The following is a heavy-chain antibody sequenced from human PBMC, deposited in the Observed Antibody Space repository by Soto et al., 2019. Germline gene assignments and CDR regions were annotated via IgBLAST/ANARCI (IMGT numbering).Heavy chain of an antibody. J-gene: IGHJ6*02. CDR2: IIPIFGTA. CDR1: GGTFSSYA. CDR3: ARIMERITIFGVVKPNYYYYGMDV. Sequence: VKVSCKASGGTFSSYAISWVRQAPGQGLEWMGGIIPIFGTANYAQKFQGRVTITADESTSTAYMELSSLRSEDTAVYYCARIMERITIFGVVKPNYYYYGMDVWGQGTTVTVSS. V-gene: IGHV1-69*13. D-gene: IGHD3-3*01.